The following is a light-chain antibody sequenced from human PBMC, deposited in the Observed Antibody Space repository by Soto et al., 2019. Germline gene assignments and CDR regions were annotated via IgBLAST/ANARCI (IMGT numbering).Light chain of an antibody. Sequence: DIQMAQSPSSLSASIGDRVTITCRASQGISEYLAWYQQSPGNAPNLLIYGASILQSGVPSRFSGSGSGTHFTLTISSLQPEDVATYYCHSYNSIPRTFGQGTTVEIK. V-gene: IGKV1-27*01. CDR2: GAS. J-gene: IGKJ1*01. CDR1: QGISEY. CDR3: HSYNSIPRT.